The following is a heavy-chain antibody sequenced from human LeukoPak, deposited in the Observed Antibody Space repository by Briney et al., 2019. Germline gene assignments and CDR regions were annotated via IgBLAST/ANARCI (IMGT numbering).Heavy chain of an antibody. V-gene: IGHV1-2*02. D-gene: IGHD2-2*01. CDR2: INPNSGGT. CDR1: GYTFTGYY. J-gene: IGHJ3*02. CDR3: ARDRPVIVVVPAANYDAFDI. Sequence: ASVKASCKASGYTFTGYYMHWVRQAPGQGLEWMGWINPNSGGTNYAQKFQGRVTMTRDTSISTAYMELSRLRSDDTAVYYCARDRPVIVVVPAANYDAFDIWGQGTMVTVSS.